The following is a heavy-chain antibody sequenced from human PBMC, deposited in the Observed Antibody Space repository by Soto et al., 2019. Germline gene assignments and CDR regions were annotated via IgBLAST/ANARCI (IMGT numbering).Heavy chain of an antibody. Sequence: QVQLQESGPGLVKPSQTLSLTCTVSGGSISSGGYYWSWIRQHPGKGLEWIGYIYYSGSTYYNQSLKGRVTISVDTSKNPFSLKLISVTAADTAVYYCARSSTSANYFDYWGQGTLVTVSS. CDR2: IYYSGST. J-gene: IGHJ4*02. V-gene: IGHV4-31*03. D-gene: IGHD2-2*01. CDR3: ARSSTSANYFDY. CDR1: GGSISSGGYY.